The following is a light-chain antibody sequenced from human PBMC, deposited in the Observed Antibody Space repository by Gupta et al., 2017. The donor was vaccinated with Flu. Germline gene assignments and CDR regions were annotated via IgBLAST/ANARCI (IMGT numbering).Light chain of an antibody. CDR1: QTIGSN. Sequence: EIVLTQSPDFQSVPPKEKVTITCRASQTIGSNLHWYQQKPNQSPKLLIKYASQSFSGVPSRLSGSGSGTDFTLTINGLEAEDAATYYCLQSDSLPRTFGQGTKVEIK. CDR3: LQSDSLPRT. V-gene: IGKV6-21*01. CDR2: YAS. J-gene: IGKJ1*01.